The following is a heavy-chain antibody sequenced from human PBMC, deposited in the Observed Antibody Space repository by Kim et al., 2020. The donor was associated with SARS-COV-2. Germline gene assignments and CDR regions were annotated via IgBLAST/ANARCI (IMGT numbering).Heavy chain of an antibody. D-gene: IGHD3-9*01. J-gene: IGHJ4*02. V-gene: IGHV5-10-1*01. CDR1: GYSFTSYW. Sequence: GESLKISCKGSGYSFTSYWISWVRQMPGKGLEWMGRIDPSDSYTNYSPSFQGHVTISADKSISTAYLQWSSLKASDTAMYYCARGIASHYYDILTGPWPWGQGTLVTVSS. CDR3: ARGIASHYYDILTGPWP. CDR2: IDPSDSYT.